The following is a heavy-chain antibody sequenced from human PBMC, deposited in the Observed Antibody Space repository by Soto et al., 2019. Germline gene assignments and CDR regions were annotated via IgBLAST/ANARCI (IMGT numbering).Heavy chain of an antibody. CDR3: VRDRVGVVIKYHVDY. CDR2: INSNSDTV. Sequence: EVQLVESGGRLLQPGGSLRLSCFGSGFTFSDYSMNWVRQTPGKGLEWLSYINSNSDTVYYADSVKGRFTISRDNAKKSLYLQMNSLRNEDTAIYYCVRDRVGVVIKYHVDYWGQGTLVTVSS. V-gene: IGHV3-48*02. J-gene: IGHJ4*02. D-gene: IGHD2-21*01. CDR1: GFTFSDYS.